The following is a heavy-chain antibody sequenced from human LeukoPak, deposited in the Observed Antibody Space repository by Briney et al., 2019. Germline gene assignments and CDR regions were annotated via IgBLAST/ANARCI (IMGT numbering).Heavy chain of an antibody. Sequence: GGSLRLSCTASGFTFGGYAMSWVRQAPGKGLEWVSAISGSGGSTYYADSVKGRFTISRDNSKNTLYLQMNSLRAEDTAVYYCAKDPGGYYYDSSGYTGSDYWGQGTLVTVSS. D-gene: IGHD3-22*01. J-gene: IGHJ4*02. CDR1: GFTFGGYA. CDR2: ISGSGGST. V-gene: IGHV3-23*01. CDR3: AKDPGGYYYDSSGYTGSDY.